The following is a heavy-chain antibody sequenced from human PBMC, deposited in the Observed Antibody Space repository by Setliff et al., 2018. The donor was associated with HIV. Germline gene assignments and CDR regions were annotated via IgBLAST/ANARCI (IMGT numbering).Heavy chain of an antibody. Sequence: SETLSLTCTVSGGSISSHYWSWIRQPPGKGLEWIGSIYYSGSTNYNPSLKSRVTISVDTSKNQFSLKLSSVTAADTAVYYCARDGRDGTSPYWGQGTLVTVSS. CDR2: IYYSGST. CDR1: GGSISSHY. V-gene: IGHV4-59*11. D-gene: IGHD6-13*01. J-gene: IGHJ4*02. CDR3: ARDGRDGTSPY.